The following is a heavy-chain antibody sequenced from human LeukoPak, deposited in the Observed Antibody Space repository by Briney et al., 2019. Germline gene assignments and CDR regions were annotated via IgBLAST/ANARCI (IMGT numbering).Heavy chain of an antibody. V-gene: IGHV3-23*01. Sequence: GGSLRLSCAASGFTFGSCAMNWVRQAPGKGLEWLSSINGSGANAYYADSVEGRFTISRDNSQNTLYLQMNSLRAEDTAVYYCAKDVRGYNRPFDYWGQGTLVTVSS. D-gene: IGHD3-10*02. J-gene: IGHJ4*02. CDR3: AKDVRGYNRPFDY. CDR2: INGSGANA. CDR1: GFTFGSCA.